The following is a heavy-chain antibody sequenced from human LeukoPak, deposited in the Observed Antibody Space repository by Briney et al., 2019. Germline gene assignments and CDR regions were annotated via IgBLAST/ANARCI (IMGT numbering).Heavy chain of an antibody. D-gene: IGHD2-15*01. Sequence: SETLSLTCTVSGGSVSATSHYWAWLRQSPGKPPEWIGSIYHTGSTFYNPSLRSRFLISVDTSKNQFSLRLTSVTAADTAIYFCAQDRLHRDYFDLWGQGTLLTVSS. CDR2: IYHTGST. CDR3: AQDRLHRDYFDL. CDR1: GGSVSATSHY. V-gene: IGHV4-39*01. J-gene: IGHJ4*02.